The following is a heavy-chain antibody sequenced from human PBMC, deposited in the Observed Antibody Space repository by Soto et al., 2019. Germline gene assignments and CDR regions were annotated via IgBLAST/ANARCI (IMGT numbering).Heavy chain of an antibody. J-gene: IGHJ4*02. CDR2: ISSSSSTI. CDR3: ARDEEAGKFDY. CDR1: GFTLSSYS. Sequence: PGGALRLSCAASGFTLSSYSMNWVRQAPGKGLEWVSYISSSSSTIYYADSVKGRFTISRDNAKNSLYLQMNSLRAEDTAVYYCARDEEAGKFDYWGQGTLVTVSS. D-gene: IGHD1-1*01. V-gene: IGHV3-48*01.